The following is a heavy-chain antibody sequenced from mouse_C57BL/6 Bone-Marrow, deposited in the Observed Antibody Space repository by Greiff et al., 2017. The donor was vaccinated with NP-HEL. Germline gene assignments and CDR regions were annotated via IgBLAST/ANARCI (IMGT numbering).Heavy chain of an antibody. CDR1: GFSLTSYA. Sequence: VQGVESGPGLVAPSQSLSITCTVSGFSLTSYAISWVRQPPGKGLEWLGVIWTGGGTNYNSALKSRLSISKDNSKSQVFLKMNSLQTDDTARYYCARRYYGKDYAMDYWGQGTSVTVSS. J-gene: IGHJ4*01. CDR2: IWTGGGT. CDR3: ARRYYGKDYAMDY. D-gene: IGHD1-1*01. V-gene: IGHV2-9-1*01.